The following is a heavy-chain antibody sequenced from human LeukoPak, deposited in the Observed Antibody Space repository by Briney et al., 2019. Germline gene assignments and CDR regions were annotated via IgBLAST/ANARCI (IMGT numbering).Heavy chain of an antibody. V-gene: IGHV1-18*01. CDR3: ARDRCSSTSCYDNFGSWFDP. D-gene: IGHD2-2*01. CDR1: GYTFTSYG. Sequence: ASVKVSCKASGYTFTSYGISWVRQAPGQGLEWMGWISAYNGNTNYAQKLQGRVTMTTDTSTSTAYMELRSLRSDDTAVYYCARDRCSSTSCYDNFGSWFDPWGQGTLVTVSS. CDR2: ISAYNGNT. J-gene: IGHJ5*02.